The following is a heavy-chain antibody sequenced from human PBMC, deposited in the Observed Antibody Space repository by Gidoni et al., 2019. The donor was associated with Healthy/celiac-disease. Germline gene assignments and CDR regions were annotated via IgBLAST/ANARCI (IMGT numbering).Heavy chain of an antibody. CDR2: IKSKTDGGTT. V-gene: IGHV3-15*01. D-gene: IGHD3-10*01. J-gene: IGHJ6*02. Sequence: EVQLVESGGGLVKPGGSRRISCAAAGFTVSNAWRSWVRQAPGKGLEWVGRIKSKTDGGTTDYAAPVKGRFTISRDDSTNTLYLQMNSLKTEDTAVYYCTTSITMVRGVIITPRMDVWGQGTTVTVSS. CDR1: GFTVSNAW. CDR3: TTSITMVRGVIITPRMDV.